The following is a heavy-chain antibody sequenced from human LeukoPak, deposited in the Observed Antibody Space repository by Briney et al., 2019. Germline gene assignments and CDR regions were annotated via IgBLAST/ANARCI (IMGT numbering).Heavy chain of an antibody. CDR1: GFTVSSNY. V-gene: IGHV3-23*01. CDR2: ISGSGGST. D-gene: IGHD1-1*01. J-gene: IGHJ3*02. Sequence: QPGGSLRLSCAASGFTVSSNYMSWVRQAPGKGLEWVSAISGSGGSTYYADSVKGRFTISRDNSKNTLYLQMNSLRAEDTAVYYCAKIRNDCTLGAFDIWGQGTMVTVSS. CDR3: AKIRNDCTLGAFDI.